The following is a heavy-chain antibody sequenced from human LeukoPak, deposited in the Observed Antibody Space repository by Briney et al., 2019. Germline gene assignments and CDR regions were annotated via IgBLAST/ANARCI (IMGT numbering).Heavy chain of an antibody. J-gene: IGHJ4*02. CDR1: GGSFSGYY. CDR2: INHSGST. CDR3: ARSYYGDYGFGY. V-gene: IGHV4-34*01. Sequence: PSETLSLTCAVYGGSFSGYYWSWIRQPPGKGLEWIGEINHSGSTNYNPSLKSRVTISVDTSKNQFSLKLSSVTAADTAVYYCARSYYGDYGFGYWGQGTLVTVSS. D-gene: IGHD4-17*01.